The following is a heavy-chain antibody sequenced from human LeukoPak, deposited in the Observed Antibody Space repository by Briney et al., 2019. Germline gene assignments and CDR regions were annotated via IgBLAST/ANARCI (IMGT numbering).Heavy chain of an antibody. CDR1: GYXFTGFY. CDR3: PRGQTQAGEPGRWYFDL. Sequence: ASVRVSCRAPGYXFTGFYMHWVRQAPGQGLGWMGWINPNSGGTKYAQKFQGRVTMTRDTSISTADMELTRLRSDDTAVYYCPRGQTQAGEPGRWYFDLWGRGTLVTVSS. V-gene: IGHV1-2*02. J-gene: IGHJ2*01. D-gene: IGHD7-27*01. CDR2: INPNSGGT.